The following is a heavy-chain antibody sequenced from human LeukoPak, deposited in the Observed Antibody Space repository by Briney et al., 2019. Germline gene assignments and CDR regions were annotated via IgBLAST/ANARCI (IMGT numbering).Heavy chain of an antibody. CDR3: AREGLRGYSYGH. Sequence: SQTLSLTCTVSGGSISSGGYYWSWIRQPPGKGLEWIGYIYHSGSTYYNPSLKSRVTISVDRSKNQFSLKLSSVTAADTAVYYCAREGLRGYSYGHWGQGTLVTVSS. J-gene: IGHJ4*02. D-gene: IGHD5-18*01. V-gene: IGHV4-30-2*01. CDR1: GGSISSGGYY. CDR2: IYHSGST.